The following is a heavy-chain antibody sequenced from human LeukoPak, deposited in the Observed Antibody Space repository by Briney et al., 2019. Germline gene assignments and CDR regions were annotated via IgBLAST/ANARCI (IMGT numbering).Heavy chain of an antibody. CDR3: ARVVKQWLRGGWFDP. J-gene: IGHJ5*02. V-gene: IGHV4-39*01. Sequence: SETLSLTCTVSGGSISSSSYYWGWIRQPPGKGLEWIGSLYYTGSTYYNPSLKSRVTISVDTSKNQFSLKLSSVTAADTAVYYCARVVKQWLRGGWFDPWGQGTLVTVSS. D-gene: IGHD6-19*01. CDR1: GGSISSSSYY. CDR2: LYYTGST.